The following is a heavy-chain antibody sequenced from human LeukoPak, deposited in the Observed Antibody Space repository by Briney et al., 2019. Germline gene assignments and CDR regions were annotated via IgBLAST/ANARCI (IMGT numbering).Heavy chain of an antibody. D-gene: IGHD3-10*01. CDR1: GGSISSGGYY. V-gene: IGHV4-61*08. J-gene: IGHJ4*02. CDR2: IYYSGST. Sequence: PSQTLSLTCTVSGGSISSGGYYWSWIRQHPGKGLEWIGYIYYSGSTNYNPSLKSRVTISVDTSKNQFSLKLSSVTAADTAVYYCARQPIRGGVDYWGQGTLVTVSS. CDR3: ARQPIRGGVDY.